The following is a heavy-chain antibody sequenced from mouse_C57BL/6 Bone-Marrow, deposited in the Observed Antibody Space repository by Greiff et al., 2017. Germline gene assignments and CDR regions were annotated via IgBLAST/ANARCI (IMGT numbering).Heavy chain of an antibody. V-gene: IGHV1-82*01. Sequence: QVQLKQSGPELVKPGASVKISCKASGYAFSSSWMNWVKQRPGKGLEWIGRIYPGDGDTNYNGKFKGKATLTADKSSSTAYMQLSSLTSEDSAVYFCARGSPYGSSLQGWYFDVWGTGTTVTVSS. CDR1: GYAFSSSW. D-gene: IGHD1-1*01. CDR3: ARGSPYGSSLQGWYFDV. CDR2: IYPGDGDT. J-gene: IGHJ1*03.